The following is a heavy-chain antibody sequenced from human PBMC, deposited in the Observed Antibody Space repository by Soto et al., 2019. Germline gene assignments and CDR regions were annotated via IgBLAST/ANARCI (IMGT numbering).Heavy chain of an antibody. V-gene: IGHV4-34*01. CDR3: ASKPLGYCSSTSCYSPFDY. D-gene: IGHD2-2*01. Sequence: TSETLSLTCAVYGGSFSGYYWSWIRQPPGKGLEWIGEINHSGSTNYNPSLKSRVTISVDTSKNQFSLKLSSVTAADTAVYYCASKPLGYCSSTSCYSPFDYWGQGTLDTVSS. J-gene: IGHJ4*02. CDR1: GGSFSGYY. CDR2: INHSGST.